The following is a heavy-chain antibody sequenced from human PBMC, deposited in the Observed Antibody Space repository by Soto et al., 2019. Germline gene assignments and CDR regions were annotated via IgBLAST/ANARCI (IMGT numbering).Heavy chain of an antibody. CDR3: ASCSPPRYNWFDL. CDR1: ESSLSGGYYY. D-gene: IGHD6-19*01. Sequence: SETMCLRCSVAESSLSGGYYYWNWIRPPPRKGLEWIGYIYYSGSTYYNPSLKSRVTISVDTSKNQFSLKLSSVTAADTAVYHCASCSPPRYNWFDLWGQGSLVTVSS. CDR2: IYYSGST. J-gene: IGHJ5*02. V-gene: IGHV4-30-4*01.